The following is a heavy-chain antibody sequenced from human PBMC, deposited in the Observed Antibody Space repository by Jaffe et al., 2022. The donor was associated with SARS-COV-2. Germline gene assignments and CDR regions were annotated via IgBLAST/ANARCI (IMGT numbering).Heavy chain of an antibody. V-gene: IGHV1-69*01. D-gene: IGHD1-1*01. CDR2: IIPIFGTA. Sequence: QVQLVQSGAEVKKPGSSVKVSCKASGGTFSSYAISWVRQAPGQGLEWMGGIIPIFGTANYAQKFQGRVTITADESTSTAYMELSSLRSEDTAVYYCASSMKSRQLIYYYGMDVWGQGTTVTVSS. CDR1: GGTFSSYA. CDR3: ASSMKSRQLIYYYGMDV. J-gene: IGHJ6*02.